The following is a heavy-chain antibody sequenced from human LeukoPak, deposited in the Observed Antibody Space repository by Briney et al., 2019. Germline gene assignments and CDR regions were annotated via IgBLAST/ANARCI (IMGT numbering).Heavy chain of an antibody. J-gene: IGHJ5*02. Sequence: GMSLRLSCAASGVTLSPYGMHWVRQAPGKGLEWVAVISYEGGTQHYADSVKGRFIISRDNPRSTLYLQMNILRTEDTAVYYCAKEGTPQVSTWYDLWGQGTQVIVSS. V-gene: IGHV3-30*18. CDR1: GVTLSPYG. CDR3: AKEGTPQVSTWYDL. CDR2: ISYEGGTQ. D-gene: IGHD3-10*01.